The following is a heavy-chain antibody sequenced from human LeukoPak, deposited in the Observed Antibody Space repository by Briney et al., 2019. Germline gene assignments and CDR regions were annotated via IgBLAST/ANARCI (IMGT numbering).Heavy chain of an antibody. V-gene: IGHV3-23*01. CDR1: GFAFSSYG. CDR2: ISGSGVST. J-gene: IGHJ4*02. D-gene: IGHD3-22*01. Sequence: GGTLRLSCAASGFAFSSYGINWVRQAPGKGLEWVSAISGSGVSTYYADSVKGHFTISRDNSKNTVYLQMNSLRADDTAVYYCARDQNDSSGYSGGLDYWGQGTLVTVSS. CDR3: ARDQNDSSGYSGGLDY.